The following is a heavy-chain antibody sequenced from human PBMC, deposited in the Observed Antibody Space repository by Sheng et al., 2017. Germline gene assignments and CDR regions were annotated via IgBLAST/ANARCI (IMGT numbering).Heavy chain of an antibody. Sequence: QVQLVESGGGVVQPGRSLRLSCAASGFTFSSYGMHWVRQAPGKGLEWVAVISYDGSNKYYADSVKGRFTISRDNSKNTLYLQMNSLRAEDTAVYYCAKDGGLWFIGSYYGMDVWGQGTTVTVSS. V-gene: IGHV3-30*18. CDR3: AKDGGLWFIGSYYGMDV. J-gene: IGHJ6*02. CDR2: ISYDGSNK. D-gene: IGHD3-10*01. CDR1: GFTFSSYG.